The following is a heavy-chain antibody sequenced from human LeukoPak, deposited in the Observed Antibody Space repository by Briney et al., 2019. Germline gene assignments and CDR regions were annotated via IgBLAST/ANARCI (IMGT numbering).Heavy chain of an antibody. CDR3: ARDPSRFGEYGYFDY. D-gene: IGHD3-10*01. Sequence: GSLRLSCAASGFAFSSFAMHWVRQTPGKGLEWVAGMSYNGNDKYYEDSLKGRFTISRDNSKNTLYLQMNSLRAEDTAVYYCARDPSRFGEYGYFDYWGQGSLDTVSS. J-gene: IGHJ4*02. V-gene: IGHV3-30*04. CDR2: MSYNGNDK. CDR1: GFAFSSFA.